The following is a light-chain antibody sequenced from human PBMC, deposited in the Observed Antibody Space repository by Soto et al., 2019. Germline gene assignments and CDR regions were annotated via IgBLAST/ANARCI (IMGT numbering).Light chain of an antibody. CDR1: SSDVGAYNY. V-gene: IGLV2-14*01. J-gene: IGLJ3*02. CDR2: EVT. CDR3: RSYTGGSNLVV. Sequence: QSALTQPASVSGSPGQWITISCTGSSSDVGAYNYVSCYQQHPGKAPRLMIYEVTKRPSGVSNRFSGSKSGTTASLTISGLRAEDEADYYCRSYTGGSNLVVFGGGTKLTVL.